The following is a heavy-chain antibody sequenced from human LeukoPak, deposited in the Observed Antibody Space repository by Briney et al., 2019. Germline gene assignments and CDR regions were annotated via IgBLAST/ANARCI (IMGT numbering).Heavy chain of an antibody. CDR2: INRNGGDI. J-gene: IGHJ4*02. CDR3: ASSYDFWSGYSYYFDY. V-gene: IGHV3-9*01. Sequence: GRSLRLSCAASGFIFHEYAMHWVRQVPGKGLEWVSGINRNGGDIAYADSVKGRFTISRDNAKNSLFLQMNSLRAEDTAVYYCASSYDFWSGYSYYFDYWGQGTLVTVSS. D-gene: IGHD3-3*01. CDR1: GFIFHEYA.